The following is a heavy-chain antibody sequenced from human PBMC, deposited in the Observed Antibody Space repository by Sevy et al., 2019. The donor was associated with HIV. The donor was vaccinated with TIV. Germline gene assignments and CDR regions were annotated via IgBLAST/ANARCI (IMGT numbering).Heavy chain of an antibody. D-gene: IGHD2-8*02. Sequence: GGSLRLSCAASGFTFSYARMNWVRQAPGKGLEWVGRIQSKADGGTIDYAAPVKGRFTISRDDSQNTLYLRMNSLKTEDTAVYYCSTDPIILLLVTNGMDVWGQGTTVTVSS. J-gene: IGHJ6*02. V-gene: IGHV3-15*01. CDR2: IQSKADGGTI. CDR1: GFTFSYAR. CDR3: STDPIILLLVTNGMDV.